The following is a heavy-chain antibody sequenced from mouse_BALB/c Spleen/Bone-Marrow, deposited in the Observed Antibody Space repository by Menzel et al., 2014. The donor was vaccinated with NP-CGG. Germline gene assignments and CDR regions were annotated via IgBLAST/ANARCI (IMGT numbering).Heavy chain of an antibody. CDR2: ISSGSSTI. CDR3: ARCRRAYGNIRRGYAMDY. J-gene: IGHJ4*01. CDR1: GFTFSSFG. Sequence: EVMLVESGGGLVQPGGSRKLSCAASGFTFSSFGMHWVRQAPEKGLEWVAYISSGSSTIYYADTVKGRFTISRDNPKNTLLLQMTSLRSEDTAMYYCARCRRAYGNIRRGYAMDYWGQGALVTVSS. V-gene: IGHV5-17*02. D-gene: IGHD2-1*01.